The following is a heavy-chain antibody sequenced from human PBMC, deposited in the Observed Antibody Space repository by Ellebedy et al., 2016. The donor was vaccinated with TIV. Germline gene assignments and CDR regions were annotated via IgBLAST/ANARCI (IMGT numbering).Heavy chain of an antibody. Sequence: GGSLRLSXAASGFTFSSYAMSWVRQAPGKGLEWVSAISGSGGSTYYADSVKGRFTISRDNSKNTLYLQMNSLRAEDTAVYYCAKDQALEMATIQDYYYYGMDVWGQGTTVTVSS. D-gene: IGHD5-24*01. J-gene: IGHJ6*02. CDR3: AKDQALEMATIQDYYYYGMDV. CDR2: ISGSGGST. CDR1: GFTFSSYA. V-gene: IGHV3-23*01.